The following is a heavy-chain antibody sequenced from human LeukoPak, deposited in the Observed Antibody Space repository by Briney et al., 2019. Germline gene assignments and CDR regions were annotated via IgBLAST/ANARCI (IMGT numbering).Heavy chain of an antibody. CDR1: GYTFTSYG. CDR2: INAHNGNT. CDR3: ARVSLGQQRGAGY. V-gene: IGHV1-18*01. Sequence: ASVKVSCKASGYTFTSYGISWVRQAPGQGLEWMGWINAHNGNTNYAQKLQGRVTVTTDTSTSAAYMELRSLRSDDTAVYYCARVSLGQQRGAGYWGQGTLVTVSS. D-gene: IGHD6-13*01. J-gene: IGHJ4*02.